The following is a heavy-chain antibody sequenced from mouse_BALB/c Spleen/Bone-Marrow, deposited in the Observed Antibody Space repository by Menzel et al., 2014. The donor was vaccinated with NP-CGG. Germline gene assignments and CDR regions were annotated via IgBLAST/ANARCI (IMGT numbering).Heavy chain of an antibody. J-gene: IGHJ2*01. D-gene: IGHD1-1*01. CDR2: INPSNGRT. CDR1: GYTFISYW. Sequence: VQLQQSGAELARPGASVKLSCKASGYTFISYWTHWVKQRPGQGLAWIGEINPSNGRTNYNEKFKSKATLNVDKSSSTTYIQLSSLASEDSAVYYCARPYYSTYFDYWGQGTTLAVSS. CDR3: ARPYYSTYFDY. V-gene: IGHV1S81*02.